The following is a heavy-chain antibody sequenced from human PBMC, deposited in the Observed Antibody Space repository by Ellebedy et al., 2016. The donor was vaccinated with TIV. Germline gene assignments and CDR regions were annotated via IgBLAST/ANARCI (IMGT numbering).Heavy chain of an antibody. CDR1: GFIFSGSA. V-gene: IGHV3-73*01. CDR2: IRSKADSYAT. CDR3: TTYDFLTGYLF. Sequence: GGSLRLXCAASGFIFSGSAMHWVRQASGKGLEWVGRIRSKADSYATASAASVKDRFSISRDDSENTAYLQMNSLKTEDTAVYYCTTYDFLTGYLFWGQGTPVTVSS. D-gene: IGHD3-9*01. J-gene: IGHJ4*02.